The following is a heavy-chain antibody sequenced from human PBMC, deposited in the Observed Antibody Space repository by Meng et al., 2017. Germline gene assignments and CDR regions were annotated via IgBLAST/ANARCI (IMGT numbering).Heavy chain of an antibody. V-gene: IGHV4-4*02. D-gene: IGHD3-22*01. CDR1: GDSISSSNW. Sequence: QVQLQESGPGLVKPSGTLSLTFAFSGDSISSSNWWSWVRQPPGKGLEWIGEIYHTGTTGYNPSLKSRATISIDTSKNHFSLKLSSVTAADTAVYYCARRYDGSGYLAHWGLGTLVTVSS. CDR2: IYHTGTT. J-gene: IGHJ4*02. CDR3: ARRYDGSGYLAH.